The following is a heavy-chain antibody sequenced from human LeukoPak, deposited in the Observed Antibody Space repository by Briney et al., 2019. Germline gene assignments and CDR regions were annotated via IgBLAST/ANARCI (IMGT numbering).Heavy chain of an antibody. CDR1: GFTFSTYW. CDR3: AGGQTYYYDTSGHYPLDY. CDR2: IKQDGSEK. D-gene: IGHD3-22*01. J-gene: IGHJ4*02. V-gene: IGHV3-7*01. Sequence: GGSLRLSCAASGFTFSTYWMTWVRQAPGKGLEWVANIKQDGSEKYYVDSVKGRFTISRDNAKNSLYLQMNSLRAEGTAVYYCAGGQTYYYDTSGHYPLDYWGQGTLVTVSS.